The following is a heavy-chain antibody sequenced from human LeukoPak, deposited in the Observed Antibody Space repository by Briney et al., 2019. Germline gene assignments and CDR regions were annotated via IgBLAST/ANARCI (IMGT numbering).Heavy chain of an antibody. CDR3: ARVGVGYRGFDY. CDR2: INNDGSTT. V-gene: IGHV3-74*03. D-gene: IGHD3-10*01. Sequence: QAGGSLRLSCAASGFTFSSYWMHWVRQVSGKGLVWVSRINNDGSTTTDADSVKGRFTISRDNAKSTLYLQMNSLRAEDTAVYYCARVGVGYRGFDYWGQGTLVTVSS. J-gene: IGHJ4*02. CDR1: GFTFSSYW.